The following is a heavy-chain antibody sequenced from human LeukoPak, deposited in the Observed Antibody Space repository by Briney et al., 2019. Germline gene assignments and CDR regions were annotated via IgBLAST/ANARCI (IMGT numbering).Heavy chain of an antibody. CDR3: ARDNGERYEFLGAKWYFDL. Sequence: GGSLRLSCEVSESALEIYTISWVRQAPGKGLEWVSSISGVGASYIFYADSVKGRFTISRDNARNSLYLQMDSQKVEDTALYYCARDNGERYEFLGAKWYFDLWGRGTLVSVSS. D-gene: IGHD1-1*01. J-gene: IGHJ2*01. CDR1: ESALEIYT. V-gene: IGHV3-21*01. CDR2: ISGVGASYI.